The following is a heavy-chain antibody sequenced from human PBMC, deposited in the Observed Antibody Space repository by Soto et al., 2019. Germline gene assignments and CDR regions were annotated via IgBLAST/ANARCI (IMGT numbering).Heavy chain of an antibody. CDR3: AKGGYYSLFDI. J-gene: IGHJ3*02. D-gene: IGHD3-16*01. Sequence: EMQLLESGGGLVQPGGSLMLSCVASGFPFSSYAMSWVRQTPGKGLEWVSGISGSGGRTYYADSGKGLFTISWDNSNNTLSLQMHILRVEDTAVYFCAKGGYYSLFDIWGQGTMVTVSA. CDR1: GFPFSSYA. V-gene: IGHV3-23*01. CDR2: ISGSGGRT.